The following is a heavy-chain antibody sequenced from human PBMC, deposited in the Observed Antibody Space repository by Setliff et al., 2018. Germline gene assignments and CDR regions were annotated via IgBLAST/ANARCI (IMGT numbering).Heavy chain of an antibody. V-gene: IGHV1-18*01. D-gene: IGHD3-10*01. CDR3: AKNGFGVVALGVNNWSDP. CDR2: SSAYNGNT. Sequence: GASVKVSCKDSGYTFCTYGISWVRQAPGQGLEWMGWSSAYNGNTNYAQRFQGRVTMTTDTSTSTAYMELRSLRSDDTAVYYCAKNGFGVVALGVNNWSDPWGQGTLVTVSS. CDR1: GYTFCTYG. J-gene: IGHJ5*02.